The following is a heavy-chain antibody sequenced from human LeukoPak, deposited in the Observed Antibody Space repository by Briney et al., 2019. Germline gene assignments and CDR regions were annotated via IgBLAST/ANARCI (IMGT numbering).Heavy chain of an antibody. J-gene: IGHJ3*02. CDR1: GFTFSSYS. CDR3: ARDHFRGRGAFDI. CDR2: ISSSSSYI. Sequence: GGSLRLSCAASGFTFSSYSMNWVRQAPGKGLEWVSSISSSSSYIYYADSVKGRFTISRDNAKNSLYLQMNSLRAEDTAVYYCARDHFRGRGAFDIWGQGTMVTVSS. V-gene: IGHV3-21*01. D-gene: IGHD3-3*02.